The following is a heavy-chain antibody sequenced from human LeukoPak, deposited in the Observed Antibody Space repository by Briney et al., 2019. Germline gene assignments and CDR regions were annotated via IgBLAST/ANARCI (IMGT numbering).Heavy chain of an antibody. CDR2: IYYSGST. Sequence: SETLSLTCTVSGGSISSSSYYWGWIRQPPGKGLEWIGSIYYSGSTYYNPSLKSRVTISVDTSKNQFSLKLSSVTAADTAVYYCASARVVLDAFDIWGQGTMVTVSS. CDR3: ASARVVLDAFDI. CDR1: GGSISSSSYY. V-gene: IGHV4-39*01. J-gene: IGHJ3*02. D-gene: IGHD2-15*01.